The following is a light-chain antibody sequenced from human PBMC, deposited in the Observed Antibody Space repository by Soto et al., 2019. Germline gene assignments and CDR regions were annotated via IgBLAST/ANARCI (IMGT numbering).Light chain of an antibody. J-gene: IGKJ4*01. CDR3: QQRSNWPPVT. CDR1: QSVRSN. CDR2: DAS. V-gene: IGKV3-11*01. Sequence: EKVMTQSPATLSVSPGERATLSCRASQSVRSNLAWYQQKPGQPPRLLIYDASNRATGIPARFSGSGSGTDFTLAISSLEPEDFAVYYCQQRSNWPPVTFGGGTKVDIK.